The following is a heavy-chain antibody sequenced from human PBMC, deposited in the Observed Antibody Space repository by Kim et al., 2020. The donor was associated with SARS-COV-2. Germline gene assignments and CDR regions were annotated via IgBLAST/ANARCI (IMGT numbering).Heavy chain of an antibody. D-gene: IGHD3-9*01. CDR1: GGSISSSNW. J-gene: IGHJ4*02. CDR2: IYHSGST. CDR3: ARAGILTGYHYFDY. Sequence: SETLSLTCAVSGGSISSSNWWSWVRQPPGKGLEWIGEIYHSGSTNYNPSLKSRVTISVDKSKNQFSLKLSSVTAADTAVYYCARAGILTGYHYFDYWGQGTLVTVSS. V-gene: IGHV4-4*02.